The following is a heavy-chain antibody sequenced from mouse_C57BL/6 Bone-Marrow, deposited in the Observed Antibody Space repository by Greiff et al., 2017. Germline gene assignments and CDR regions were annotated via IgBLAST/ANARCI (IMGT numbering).Heavy chain of an antibody. D-gene: IGHD4-1*01. J-gene: IGHJ1*03. CDR2: IDPENGDT. Sequence: VQLKQSGAELVRPGASVKLSCTASGFNIQDDYMHWVKQRPEQGLEWIGWIDPENGDTVYASKFQGKATITADTSSNTAYLQLSSLTSEDTAVYYCTTKSNWEGWYFDVWGTGTTVTVSS. V-gene: IGHV14-4*01. CDR1: GFNIQDDY. CDR3: TTKSNWEGWYFDV.